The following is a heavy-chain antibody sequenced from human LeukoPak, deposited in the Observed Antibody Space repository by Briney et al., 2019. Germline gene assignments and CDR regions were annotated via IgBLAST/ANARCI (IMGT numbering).Heavy chain of an antibody. Sequence: GGSLRLSCAASGFTFSTYNMNWVRQAPAKGLEWVSYISSSSSTIYYADSVKGRFTISRDNAKNSLYPQMNSLRDEDTAVYYCARDGSDSSGWFWGQGTLVTVSS. D-gene: IGHD6-19*01. CDR2: ISSSSSTI. J-gene: IGHJ4*02. CDR3: ARDGSDSSGWF. CDR1: GFTFSTYN. V-gene: IGHV3-48*02.